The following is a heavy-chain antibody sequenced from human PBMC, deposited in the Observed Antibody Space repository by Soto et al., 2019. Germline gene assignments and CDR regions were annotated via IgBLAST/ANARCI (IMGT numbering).Heavy chain of an antibody. CDR3: SRGQWEPPRCAMDV. CDR2: MWHDGSVQ. D-gene: IGHD1-26*01. V-gene: IGHV3-33*01. J-gene: IGHJ6*02. CDR1: GFKFSSYA. Sequence: HLVESGGGVVQPGRSLRLSCAASGFKFSSYAMHWVRQAPGAGLEWVAVMWHDGSVQKYAESVKGRFTISRDNTKNTLFLQMNSPRVEDTAVYYCSRGQWEPPRCAMDVWGQGTTVIVSS.